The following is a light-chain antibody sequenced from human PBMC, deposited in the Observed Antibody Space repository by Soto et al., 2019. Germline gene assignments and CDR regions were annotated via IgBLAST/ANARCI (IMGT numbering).Light chain of an antibody. Sequence: IQLTQSPSSLSASVGDRVTITCQASQGISGYLSWYQQKPGKAPKVLISDASNLETGVPSRFSGSGSGTDFTFSISSLQPEDFATYYCQHYNNRPYTFGQGTKLEIK. CDR1: QGISGY. J-gene: IGKJ2*01. CDR2: DAS. CDR3: QHYNNRPYT. V-gene: IGKV1-33*01.